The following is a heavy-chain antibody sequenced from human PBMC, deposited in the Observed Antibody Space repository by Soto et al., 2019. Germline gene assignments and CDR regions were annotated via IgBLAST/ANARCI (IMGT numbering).Heavy chain of an antibody. D-gene: IGHD3-10*01. Sequence: EASVKVSCKASGYTFTSYAMHWVRQAPGQRLEWMGWINAGNGNTKYSQKFQGRVTITRDTSASTAYMELSSLRSEDTAVYYCARDRNYYGSGYNWFDPWGQGTLVTVSS. V-gene: IGHV1-3*01. CDR3: ARDRNYYGSGYNWFDP. CDR2: INAGNGNT. CDR1: GYTFTSYA. J-gene: IGHJ5*02.